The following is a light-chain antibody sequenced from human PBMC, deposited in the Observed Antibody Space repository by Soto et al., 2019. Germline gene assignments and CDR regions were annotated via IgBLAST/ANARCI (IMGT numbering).Light chain of an antibody. CDR2: GAS. Sequence: EIVLTQSPGTLSLSPGERATLSCRASQSVGSSYLAWYQQKPGQAPMLLIYGASSRATGIPDRFSGSGSGTDFTLTISRLEPEDFAVYYCQQYSRSPRTFGQGTKVEIK. J-gene: IGKJ1*01. CDR3: QQYSRSPRT. V-gene: IGKV3-20*01. CDR1: QSVGSSY.